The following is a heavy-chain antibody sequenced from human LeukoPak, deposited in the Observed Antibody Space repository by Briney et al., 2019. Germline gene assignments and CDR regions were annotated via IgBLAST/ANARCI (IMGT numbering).Heavy chain of an antibody. V-gene: IGHV1-2*02. CDR2: INPNSGGT. D-gene: IGHD2-2*01. J-gene: IGHJ5*02. Sequence: ASVKVSCKASGYTFTGYYMHWVRQAPGQGPEWMGWINPNSGGTNYAQKFQGRVTMTRDTSISTAYMELSRLRSDDTAVYYCARDGPYAKNWFDPWGQGTLVTVSS. CDR1: GYTFTGYY. CDR3: ARDGPYAKNWFDP.